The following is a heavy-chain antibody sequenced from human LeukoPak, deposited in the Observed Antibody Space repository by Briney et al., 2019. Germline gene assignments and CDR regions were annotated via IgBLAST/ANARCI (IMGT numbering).Heavy chain of an antibody. J-gene: IGHJ6*02. Sequence: SETLSLICTVSGYSISSGYYWGRLRQPPGKGLEWIGSIYHSGSTYYNPSLKSRVTISVDTSKNQFSLKLSSVTAADTAVYYCARGRGIVVVPAAGNYYYYGMDVWGQGTTVTVSS. D-gene: IGHD2-2*01. CDR1: GYSISSGYY. CDR2: IYHSGST. V-gene: IGHV4-38-2*02. CDR3: ARGRGIVVVPAAGNYYYYGMDV.